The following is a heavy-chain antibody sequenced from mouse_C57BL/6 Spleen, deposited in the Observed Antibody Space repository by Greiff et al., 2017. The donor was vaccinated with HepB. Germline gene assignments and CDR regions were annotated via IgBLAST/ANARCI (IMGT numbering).Heavy chain of an antibody. CDR3: ASDPYDYSAWFAY. CDR2: IRNKANGYTT. Sequence: DVKLVESGGGLVQPGGSLSLSCAASGFTFTDYYMSWVRQPPGKALEWLGFIRNKANGYTTEYSASVKGRFTISRDNSQSILYLQMNALRAEDSATYYCASDPYDYSAWFAYWGQGTLVTVSA. D-gene: IGHD2-4*01. J-gene: IGHJ3*01. CDR1: GFTFTDYY. V-gene: IGHV7-3*01.